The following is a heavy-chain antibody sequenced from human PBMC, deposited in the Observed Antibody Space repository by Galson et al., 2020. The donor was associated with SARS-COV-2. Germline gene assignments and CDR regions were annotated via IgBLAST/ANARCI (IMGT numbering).Heavy chain of an antibody. V-gene: IGHV3-48*03. Sequence: GGSLRLSCAASGLSFSNYEMNWVRQAPGKGLEWISYISSSGRTIHYADSVKGRFTISRDNAKSSLSLQMNSLRAEDTAVYYCARLDAYGPGYWGQGTLVTVSS. CDR2: ISSSGRTI. D-gene: IGHD2-21*01. CDR1: GLSFSNYE. CDR3: ARLDAYGPGY. J-gene: IGHJ4*02.